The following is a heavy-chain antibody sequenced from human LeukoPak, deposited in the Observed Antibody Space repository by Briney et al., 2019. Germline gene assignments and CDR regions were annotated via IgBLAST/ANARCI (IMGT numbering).Heavy chain of an antibody. D-gene: IGHD6-19*01. CDR1: GFTFSSYA. J-gene: IGHJ4*02. CDR2: IYSDGST. CDR3: ARLTVSGQLDY. V-gene: IGHV3-66*01. Sequence: GGSLRLSCAASGFTFSSYAMSWVRQAPGKGLEWVSVIYSDGSTYYADSVKGRFTISRDFSKNTLYLQMNSLRVEDTAVYYCARLTVSGQLDYWGQGTLVTVSS.